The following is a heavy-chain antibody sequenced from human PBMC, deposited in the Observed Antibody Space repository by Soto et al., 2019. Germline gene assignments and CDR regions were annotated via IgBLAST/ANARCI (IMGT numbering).Heavy chain of an antibody. CDR2: IYYSGST. CDR1: GGSISSSSYY. CDR3: PRNMCIVCSSTSCLTYYYYYLAV. D-gene: IGHD2-2*01. J-gene: IGHJ6*03. V-gene: IGHV4-39*01. Sequence: PSETLSLTCTVSGGSISSSSYYWGWIRQPPGKELERIGSIYYSGSTYNTPSLKSRVTISVDTSKNQFSLKLSSVTAADTAVYYCPRNMCIVCSSTSCLTYYYYYLAVWGKGTRVTVSS.